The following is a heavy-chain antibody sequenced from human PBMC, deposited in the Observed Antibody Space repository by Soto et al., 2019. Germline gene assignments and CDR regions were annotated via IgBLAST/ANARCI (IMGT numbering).Heavy chain of an antibody. Sequence: SESLSLTCIVAEGSISSYYWSWIRQPPGKGLEWIGEINHSGSTNYNPSLKSRVTISVDTSKNQFSLKLSSVTAADTAVYYFARGLGYSSGWYYNYWGQGTLVPVSS. J-gene: IGHJ4*02. D-gene: IGHD6-19*01. CDR2: INHSGST. V-gene: IGHV4-34*01. CDR3: ARGLGYSSGWYYNY. CDR1: EGSISSYY.